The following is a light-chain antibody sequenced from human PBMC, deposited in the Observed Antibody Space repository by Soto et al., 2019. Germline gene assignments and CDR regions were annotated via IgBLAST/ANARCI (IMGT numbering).Light chain of an antibody. J-gene: IGKJ5*01. CDR1: QSLLHSNGYNY. CDR3: MQALQTPIT. CDR2: LGS. Sequence: EIVMTQSPATLSVSPGERATLSCRSSQSLLHSNGYNYLDWYLQKPGQSPQLLIYLGSNRASGVPDRFSGSGSGTDFTLKISRVEAEDVGVYYCMQALQTPITFGQGTRLEIK. V-gene: IGKV2-28*01.